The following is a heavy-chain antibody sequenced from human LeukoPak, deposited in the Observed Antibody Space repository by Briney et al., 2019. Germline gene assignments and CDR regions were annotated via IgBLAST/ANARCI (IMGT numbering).Heavy chain of an antibody. CDR2: IYYSGST. CDR1: GGSISSSSYY. V-gene: IGHV4-39*02. J-gene: IGHJ4*02. Sequence: SETLSLTCTVSGGSISSSSYYWGWIRQPPGKGLEWIGSIYYSGSTYYNPSLKSRVTISVDTSKNQFSLKLSSVTAADTAVYYCARDIGGTDFDYWGQGTLVTVSS. D-gene: IGHD2-15*01. CDR3: ARDIGGTDFDY.